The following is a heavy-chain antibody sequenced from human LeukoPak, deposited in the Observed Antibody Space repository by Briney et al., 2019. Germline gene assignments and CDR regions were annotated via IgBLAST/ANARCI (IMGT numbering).Heavy chain of an antibody. V-gene: IGHV3-23*01. Sequence: GGPLRLSCAASGCIFSSYAMSWVREAPARGRERVSSLRGNGDTFYADSVKGRFTLSRDESRNTVYLQLNNLRVEDTAVYYCAKASWVSSADAVLWGQGTVVTVSS. D-gene: IGHD3-16*01. J-gene: IGHJ4*02. CDR1: GCIFSSYA. CDR2: LRGNGDT. CDR3: AKASWVSSADAVL.